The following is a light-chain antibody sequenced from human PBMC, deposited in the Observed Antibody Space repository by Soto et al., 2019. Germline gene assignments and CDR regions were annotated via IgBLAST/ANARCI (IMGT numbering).Light chain of an antibody. V-gene: IGKV3-20*01. CDR3: QQYDNSPRT. Sequence: EIVLTQSPGTLSLSPGERATLSCRASQSVNSNYLAWYQQKPGQGPRLLMYGASSRATGIPDRFSGSGSGTDFTLPISRLEPEDFAVYYFQQYDNSPRTFGQGTKVDIK. CDR1: QSVNSNY. CDR2: GAS. J-gene: IGKJ1*01.